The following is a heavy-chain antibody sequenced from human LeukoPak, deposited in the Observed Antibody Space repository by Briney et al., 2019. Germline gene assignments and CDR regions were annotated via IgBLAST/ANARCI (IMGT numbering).Heavy chain of an antibody. V-gene: IGHV1-69*05. CDR3: AGPLLDYGDYDPHFDY. J-gene: IGHJ4*02. CDR2: IIPIFGTA. D-gene: IGHD4-17*01. Sequence: SVKVSCKASGGTFSSYAISWVRQAPGQGLEWMGGIIPIFGTANYAQKFQGRVTITTGESTSTAYMELSSLRSEDTAVYYCAGPLLDYGDYDPHFDYWGQGTLVTVSS. CDR1: GGTFSSYA.